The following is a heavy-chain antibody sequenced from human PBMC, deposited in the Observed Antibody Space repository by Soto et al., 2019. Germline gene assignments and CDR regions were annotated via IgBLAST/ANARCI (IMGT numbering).Heavy chain of an antibody. CDR3: AKLPRADYGGIFDP. J-gene: IGHJ5*02. D-gene: IGHD4-17*01. CDR1: GGSLSSYY. Sequence: QVQLQESGPGLVKPAETLSLTCTVSGGSLSSYYWTWIRQPPGKGLEWIGNVYYSGNTNYNPSLKSRVTISIDTSKNQFSLRLGSVTAADTAVYYCAKLPRADYGGIFDPWGQGTLVTVSS. CDR2: VYYSGNT. V-gene: IGHV4-59*01.